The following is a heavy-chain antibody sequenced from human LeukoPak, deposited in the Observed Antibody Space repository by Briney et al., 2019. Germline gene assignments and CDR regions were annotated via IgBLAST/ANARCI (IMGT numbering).Heavy chain of an antibody. J-gene: IGHJ4*02. D-gene: IGHD1-14*01. V-gene: IGHV3-74*01. CDR1: GTYW. Sequence: GGSLRLSCAASGTYWMHWVRQAPGKGLVWVSHINSDGSWTGYADSVKGRFTISKDNAKNTLYLQMNSLRAEDTAVYYCARDINSRFDYWGQGTLVTVSS. CDR2: INSDGSWT. CDR3: ARDINSRFDY.